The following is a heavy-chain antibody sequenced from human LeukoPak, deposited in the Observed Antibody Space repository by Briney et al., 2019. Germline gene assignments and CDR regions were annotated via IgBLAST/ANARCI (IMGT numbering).Heavy chain of an antibody. CDR1: GGTFCSYA. V-gene: IGHV1-69*04. Sequence: ASVKVSCKASGGTFCSYAISWVRQAPGQGLEWMGRIIPILGIANYAQKFQGRVTITADKSTSTAYMELSSLRSEDTAVYYCARAFSPYYDILSLIDGFDPWGQGTLVTVSS. J-gene: IGHJ5*02. D-gene: IGHD3-9*01. CDR3: ARAFSPYYDILSLIDGFDP. CDR2: IIPILGIA.